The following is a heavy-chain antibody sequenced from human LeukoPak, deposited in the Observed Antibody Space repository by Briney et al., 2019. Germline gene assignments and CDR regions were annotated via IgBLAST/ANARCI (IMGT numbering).Heavy chain of an antibody. Sequence: GGSLRLSCAASGFTVSSNYMSWVRRAPGKGLEWVSVIYSGGSTYYADSVKGRFTISRNNSKNTRYLQMNSLRADDTAVYYCARLKSTYNIGDWFDPWGQGTLVTVSS. CDR1: GFTVSSNY. V-gene: IGHV3-53*04. J-gene: IGHJ5*02. CDR3: ARLKSTYNIGDWFDP. D-gene: IGHD5-24*01. CDR2: IYSGGST.